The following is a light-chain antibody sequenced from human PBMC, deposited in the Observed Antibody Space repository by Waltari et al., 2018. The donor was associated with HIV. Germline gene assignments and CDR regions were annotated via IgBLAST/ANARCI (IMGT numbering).Light chain of an antibody. Sequence: DIQMTQSPSSLSASVGDRVTINCRASQFISTYLNWYQQKPGKAPQLLMFAASTLQSGVPSRFSGRGSGTDFTLIIDNLQPEDFATYFCQQSYSTPPYTFGQGTK. CDR1: QFISTY. J-gene: IGKJ2*01. CDR3: QQSYSTPPYT. V-gene: IGKV1-39*01. CDR2: AAS.